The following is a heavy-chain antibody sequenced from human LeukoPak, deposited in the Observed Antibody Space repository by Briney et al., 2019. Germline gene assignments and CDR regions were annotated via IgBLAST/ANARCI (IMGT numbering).Heavy chain of an antibody. CDR3: AGRRHLFDY. J-gene: IGHJ4*02. V-gene: IGHV4-30-4*01. Sequence: PSETLSLTCTVSGGAISSGDYYWSWSRQPPGKGLEWSGYIYYSGSTYYNPSLKSRVPISVDTSKNQFSLKLSSVTAADTAVYYCAGRRHLFDYWGQGTLVTVSS. CDR1: GGAISSGDYY. CDR2: IYYSGST.